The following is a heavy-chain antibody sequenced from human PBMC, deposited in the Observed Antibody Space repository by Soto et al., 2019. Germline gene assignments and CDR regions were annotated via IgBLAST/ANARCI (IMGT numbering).Heavy chain of an antibody. J-gene: IGHJ4*02. V-gene: IGHV1-58*02. CDR2: IVVGSGHI. Sequence: SVKVSCKASGFTFINSAIQWVRQARGQRLEWMGWIVVGSGHINYAQKFQERLSITRDMSTSTAYMELSSLTLEDTAVYYCAAVQGGGATSGSFDYWGQG. CDR3: AAVQGGGATSGSFDY. D-gene: IGHD1-26*01. CDR1: GFTFINSA.